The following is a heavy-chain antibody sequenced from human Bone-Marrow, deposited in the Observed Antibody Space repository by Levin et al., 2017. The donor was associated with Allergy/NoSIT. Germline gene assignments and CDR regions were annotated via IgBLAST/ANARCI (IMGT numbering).Heavy chain of an antibody. Sequence: LSLTCVASGFTVSSSYMNWVRQAPGKGLEWVSIIYAGGSTYYADSVKGRFTISRDNSKNMLFLQMNSLRAEDTAVYYCARDLRPGGWGQGTLVTVSS. V-gene: IGHV3-66*01. CDR3: ARDLRPGG. J-gene: IGHJ4*02. D-gene: IGHD3-16*01. CDR1: GFTVSSSY. CDR2: IYAGGST.